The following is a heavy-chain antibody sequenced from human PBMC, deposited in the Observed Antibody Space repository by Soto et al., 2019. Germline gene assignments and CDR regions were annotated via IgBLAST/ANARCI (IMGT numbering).Heavy chain of an antibody. CDR3: GRNPRPQWPLDY. J-gene: IGHJ4*02. D-gene: IGHD6-19*01. Sequence: PWWSLRLSCSASVFTFSSYAMSWVRQAPGKGLEWVSALSGSGGSTYYADNVKGRFTISRDNSKNTLYLQLNSLRAEDTAAYYSGRNPRPQWPLDYWGQGTLVTVSS. CDR2: LSGSGGST. V-gene: IGHV3-23*01. CDR1: VFTFSSYA.